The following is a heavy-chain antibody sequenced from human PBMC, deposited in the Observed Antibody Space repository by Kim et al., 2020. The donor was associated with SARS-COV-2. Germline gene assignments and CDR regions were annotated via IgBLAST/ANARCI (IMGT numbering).Heavy chain of an antibody. Sequence: TEYAASVKGRFTFSRDDSKSSLYVQMNSLKPEDTAMYYCARDLQEAATTNWGQGALVTVSA. CDR2: T. CDR3: ARDLQEAATTN. V-gene: IGHV3-72*01. D-gene: IGHD1-26*01. J-gene: IGHJ4*02.